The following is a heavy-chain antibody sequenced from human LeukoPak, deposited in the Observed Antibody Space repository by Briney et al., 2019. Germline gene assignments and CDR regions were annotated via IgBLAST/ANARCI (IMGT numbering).Heavy chain of an antibody. Sequence: PGGSLRLSCAASGFXFSSYAIHWVRQAPGKGLEWGAVISYDGSNKYYADSVKGRFTISRDNSKNTLYLQMNSLRAEDTAVYYCAGENYYDSSGYPTYYFDYWGQGTLVTVSS. D-gene: IGHD3-22*01. CDR1: GFXFSSYA. V-gene: IGHV3-30-3*01. CDR3: AGENYYDSSGYPTYYFDY. J-gene: IGHJ4*02. CDR2: ISYDGSNK.